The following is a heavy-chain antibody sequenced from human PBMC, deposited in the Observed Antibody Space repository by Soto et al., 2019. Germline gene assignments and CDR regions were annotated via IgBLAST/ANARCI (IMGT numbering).Heavy chain of an antibody. Sequence: EVQLVETGGGLIQPGGSLRLSSAASGFTFSDNYMSWVHQAPGKGLEWVSVIYSGGSIYYADSVKGRFTISRDNSTNTLYLQMNSLSAEDTAVYYCARDRGDYWGQGTLGTVSS. V-gene: IGHV3-53*02. J-gene: IGHJ4*02. CDR3: ARDRGDY. CDR2: IYSGGSI. CDR1: GFTFSDNY. D-gene: IGHD3-10*01.